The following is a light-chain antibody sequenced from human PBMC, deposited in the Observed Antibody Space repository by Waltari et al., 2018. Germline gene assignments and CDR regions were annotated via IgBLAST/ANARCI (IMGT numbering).Light chain of an antibody. V-gene: IGKV1-5*03. Sequence: IQMTQSTSRLSASLGDRVTINCRASESVSTWLAWYQQKPGKAPKLLIYRASSLEGEVPSRFTGSGYGTEFTLTINNLQPEDFATYFCQQYASTSLTFGGGTEVEI. CDR3: QQYASTSLT. CDR2: RAS. J-gene: IGKJ4*01. CDR1: ESVSTW.